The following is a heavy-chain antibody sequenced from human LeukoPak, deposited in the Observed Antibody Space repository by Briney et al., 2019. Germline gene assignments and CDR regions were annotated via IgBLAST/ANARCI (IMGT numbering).Heavy chain of an antibody. CDR3: ASGEPTDSSRLDY. CDR2: IIPIFGTA. Sequence: ASVKVSCKASGGTFRSYAINWVRQAPGQGLEWMGGIIPIFGTANYAQSFQGRVTITADESTSTAYMELSSLRSEDTAVYYCASGEPTDSSRLDYWGQGILVTVSS. CDR1: GGTFRSYA. D-gene: IGHD6-13*01. V-gene: IGHV1-69*01. J-gene: IGHJ4*02.